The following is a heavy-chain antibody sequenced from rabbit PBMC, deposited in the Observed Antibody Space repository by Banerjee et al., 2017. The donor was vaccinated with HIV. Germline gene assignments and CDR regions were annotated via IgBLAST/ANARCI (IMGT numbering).Heavy chain of an antibody. CDR3: ARDMGGSSGHAFDL. V-gene: IGHV1S45*01. J-gene: IGHJ4*01. Sequence: QEQLVESGGGLVQPEGSLTLTCTASGFSFSSSYWLCWVRQAPGKGLEWIACIYAGSSGSTYYASWAKGRFTISRSTSLNTVDLKMTSLTAADTATYFCARDMGGSSGHAFDLWGQGTLVTVS. D-gene: IGHD1-1*01. CDR2: IYAGSSGST. CDR1: GFSFSSSYW.